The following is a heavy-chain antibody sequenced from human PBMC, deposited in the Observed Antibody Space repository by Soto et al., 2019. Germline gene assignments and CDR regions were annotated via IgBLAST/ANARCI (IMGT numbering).Heavy chain of an antibody. J-gene: IGHJ3*02. Sequence: LGESLKISCKGSGYSFTSYWIGWVRHMPGKGLEWMGIIYPGDSDTRYSPSFQGQVTISADKSISTAYLQWSSLKASDTAMYYCASQGDRYYYDSSGYSKSPQDAFDIWGQGTMVTVSS. V-gene: IGHV5-51*01. D-gene: IGHD3-22*01. CDR2: IYPGDSDT. CDR3: ASQGDRYYYDSSGYSKSPQDAFDI. CDR1: GYSFTSYW.